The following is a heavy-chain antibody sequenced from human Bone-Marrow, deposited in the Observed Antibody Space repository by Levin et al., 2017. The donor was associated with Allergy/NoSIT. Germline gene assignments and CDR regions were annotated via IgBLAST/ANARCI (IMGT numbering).Heavy chain of an antibody. CDR3: AKFYTSGGRYFDS. CDR2: IIASGTNT. V-gene: IGHV3-23*01. D-gene: IGHD6-19*01. CDR1: GFTFTSSA. Sequence: LPGGSLRLSCVVSGFTFTSSAMSWVRQSPTKGLEWVSTIIASGTNTYYADSVQGRFTVSRDNSKNTLHLQMNSLRDEDSALYYCAKFYTSGGRYFDSWGQGTLVTVSS. J-gene: IGHJ4*02.